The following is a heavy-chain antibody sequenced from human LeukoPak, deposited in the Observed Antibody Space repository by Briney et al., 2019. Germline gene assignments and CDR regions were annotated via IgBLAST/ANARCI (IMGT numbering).Heavy chain of an antibody. CDR3: ATRGLDIVVVPAAQLVY. CDR2: ISAYNGNT. Sequence: ASVKVSCKAPGYTFTSYGISWVRQAPGQGLEWMGWISAYNGNTNYAQKLQGRVTMTTDTSTSTACMELRSLRSDDTAVYYCATRGLDIVVVPAAQLVYWGQGTLVTVSS. D-gene: IGHD2-2*03. CDR1: GYTFTSYG. J-gene: IGHJ4*02. V-gene: IGHV1-18*01.